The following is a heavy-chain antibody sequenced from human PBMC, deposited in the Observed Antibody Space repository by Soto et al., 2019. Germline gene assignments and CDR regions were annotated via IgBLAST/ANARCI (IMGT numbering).Heavy chain of an antibody. J-gene: IGHJ6*02. Sequence: ETLSLTCAVSGASINTSTYHWGWIRQSPGKGLEWIGTIYFTGITHCNPSLKSRLTISVDTSKNQFSLRLTSVTAADTAVYYCTRLNYDYFFAMDVWGPGTTVTVSS. CDR2: IYFTGIT. V-gene: IGHV4-39*01. CDR1: GASINTSTYH. CDR3: TRLNYDYFFAMDV.